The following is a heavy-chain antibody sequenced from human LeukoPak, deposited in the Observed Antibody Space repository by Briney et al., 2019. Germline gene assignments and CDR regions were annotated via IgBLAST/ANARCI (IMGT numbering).Heavy chain of an antibody. Sequence: GGSLRLSCAASGFTFSNFAISWVRQAPGKGLEWVSAISKSGDNSYYADSVKGRFTISRDNSKNTVYLQMNSLRVEDTALYYCAKLSGWTGWFFDYWGQGTVVTVSS. D-gene: IGHD6-19*01. V-gene: IGHV3-23*01. CDR2: ISKSGDNS. CDR3: AKLSGWTGWFFDY. CDR1: GFTFSNFA. J-gene: IGHJ4*02.